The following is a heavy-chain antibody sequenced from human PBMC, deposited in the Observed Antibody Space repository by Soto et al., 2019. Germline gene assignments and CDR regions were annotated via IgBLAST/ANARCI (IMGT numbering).Heavy chain of an antibody. CDR1: GYSFTSYY. V-gene: IGHV1-46*03. J-gene: IGHJ3*02. CDR3: ARDSYSGYDLYAFDT. D-gene: IGHD5-12*01. CDR2: INPSGGST. Sequence: GESLKISCKGSGYSFTSYYMHWVRQAPGQGLEWMGIINPSGGSTSYAQKFQGRVTMTRDTSTSTVYMELSSLRSEDTAVYYCARDSYSGYDLYAFDTWGQGTMVTVSS.